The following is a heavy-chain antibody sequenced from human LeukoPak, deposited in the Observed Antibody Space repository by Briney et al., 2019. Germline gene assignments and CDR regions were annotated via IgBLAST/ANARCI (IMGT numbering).Heavy chain of an antibody. CDR3: ARDHDTGGSSWYYYYGMDV. D-gene: IGHD6-13*01. J-gene: IGHJ6*02. CDR1: GGSISSYY. CDR2: IYYSGST. V-gene: IGHV4-59*01. Sequence: SETLSLTCTASGGSISSYYWSWIRQPPGKGLEWIGYIYYSGSTNYNPSLKSRVTISVDTSKNQFSLKLSSVTAADTAVYYCARDHDTGGSSWYYYYGMDVWGQGTTVTVSS.